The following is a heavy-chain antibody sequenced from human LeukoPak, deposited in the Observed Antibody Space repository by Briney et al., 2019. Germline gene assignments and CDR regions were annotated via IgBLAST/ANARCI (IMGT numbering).Heavy chain of an antibody. CDR1: GFTFSSFA. V-gene: IGHV3-64D*09. D-gene: IGHD2/OR15-2a*01. Sequence: GGSLRLSCSASGFTFSSFAMHWVRRAPGKGLEYVAALSRNGGSTYYADSVKGRFTISRDNSKSTLYLQMSSLRAEDTAVYLCVKDLRSDFMGVLSRYLSYWGQGTLVTVSS. CDR2: LSRNGGST. J-gene: IGHJ4*02. CDR3: VKDLRSDFMGVLSRYLSY.